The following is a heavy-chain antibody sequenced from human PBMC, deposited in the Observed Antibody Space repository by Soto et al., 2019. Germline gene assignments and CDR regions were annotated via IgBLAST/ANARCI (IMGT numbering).Heavy chain of an antibody. J-gene: IGHJ4*02. D-gene: IGHD4-17*01. V-gene: IGHV4-59*12. Sequence: SETLSLTCTVSGGSISSYYWSWIRQPPGKGLEWIGYIYYSGSTNYNPSLKSRITISIDTSKNQYSLKLSSVTAADTAVYYCARSQTTVTSYDYWGQGTLVTVSS. CDR3: ARSQTTVTSYDY. CDR1: GGSISSYY. CDR2: IYYSGST.